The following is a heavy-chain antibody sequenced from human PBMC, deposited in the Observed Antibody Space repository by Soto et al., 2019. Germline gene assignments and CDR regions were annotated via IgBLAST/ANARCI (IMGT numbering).Heavy chain of an antibody. D-gene: IGHD3-22*01. CDR2: IYYSGST. Sequence: PSETLSLTCTVSGGSVSSGSYYWSWIRQPPGKGLEWIGYIYYSGSTNYNPSLKSRVTISVDTSKNQFSLKLSSVTAADTAVYYCARDFNSLNYYDSSGYYYPGAFDIWGQGTMVTVSS. CDR1: GGSVSSGSYY. CDR3: ARDFNSLNYYDSSGYYYPGAFDI. J-gene: IGHJ3*02. V-gene: IGHV4-61*01.